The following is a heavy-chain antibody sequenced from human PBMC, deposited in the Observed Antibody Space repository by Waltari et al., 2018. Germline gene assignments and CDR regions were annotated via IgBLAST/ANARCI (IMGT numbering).Heavy chain of an antibody. CDR1: GYTFTSYY. Sequence: QVQLVQSGAEVKKPGASVKVSCKASGYTFTSYYMHWVRQAPGQGLEWMGIINPRGGSTSYAQKCQGRVTMTRDTATSTFYMERSSLRSEDTAVYYCAREGGGVDYWGQGTLVTVSS. CDR3: AREGGGVDY. D-gene: IGHD3-16*01. V-gene: IGHV1-46*01. CDR2: INPRGGST. J-gene: IGHJ4*02.